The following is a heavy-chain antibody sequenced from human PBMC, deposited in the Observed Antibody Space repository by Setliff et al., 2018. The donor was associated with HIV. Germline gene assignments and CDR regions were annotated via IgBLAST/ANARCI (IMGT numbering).Heavy chain of an antibody. Sequence: SETLSLTCTVSGASISSFYWSWIRQPPGKGLDWIGYIYYSGSTNYNPSLKSRVTMSVDTSKNRFSLKLNSVTAADTAVYYCARARGLLPYYYLDVWGKGTTVTVSS. V-gene: IGHV4-59*12. CDR1: GASISSFY. CDR3: ARARGLLPYYYLDV. J-gene: IGHJ6*03. CDR2: IYYSGST. D-gene: IGHD3-10*01.